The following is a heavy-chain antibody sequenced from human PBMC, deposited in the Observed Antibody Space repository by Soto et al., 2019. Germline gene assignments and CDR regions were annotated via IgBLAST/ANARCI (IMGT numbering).Heavy chain of an antibody. D-gene: IGHD6-6*01. CDR2: ISSSSSTI. CDR3: ARDHSSIAARLNYYGMDV. J-gene: IGHJ6*02. CDR1: GFTFSSYS. Sequence: TGGSLRLSCAASGFTFSSYSMNWVRQAPGKGLEWVSYISSSSSTIYYADSVKGRFTISRDNAKNSLYLQMNSLRDEDTAVYYCARDHSSIAARLNYYGMDVWGQGTTVTVSS. V-gene: IGHV3-48*02.